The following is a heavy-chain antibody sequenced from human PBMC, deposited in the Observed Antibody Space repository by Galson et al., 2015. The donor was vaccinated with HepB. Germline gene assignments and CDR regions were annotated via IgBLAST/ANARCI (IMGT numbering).Heavy chain of an antibody. J-gene: IGHJ4*02. V-gene: IGHV1-18*01. CDR1: GYTFSSFG. CDR3: ARLEAVAGLKRLDN. Sequence: SVKVSCKASGYTFSSFGISWVRQAPGQGLEWMGWISDHNGNTDYAQKFQDRVTMTTDISTSTGYMELRSLRSDDTAVYYCARLEAVAGLKRLDNWGQGTLVTVSS. CDR2: ISDHNGNT. D-gene: IGHD6-19*01.